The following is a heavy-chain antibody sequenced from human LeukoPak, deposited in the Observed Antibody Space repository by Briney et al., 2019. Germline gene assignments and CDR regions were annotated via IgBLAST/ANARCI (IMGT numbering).Heavy chain of an antibody. D-gene: IGHD6-19*01. J-gene: IGHJ6*02. CDR1: GFTFSSYG. CDR3: ARDRSGWSYDYYGMDA. V-gene: IGHV3-33*01. Sequence: GRSLRLSCAASGFTFSSYGMHWVGQAPGEGLEWVAGIWYAGSNKYYADSVKGPFTISRDNSKNPLNLQMNSLRAEDTAVYSCARDRSGWSYDYYGMDAWGQGTPVTASS. CDR2: IWYAGSNK.